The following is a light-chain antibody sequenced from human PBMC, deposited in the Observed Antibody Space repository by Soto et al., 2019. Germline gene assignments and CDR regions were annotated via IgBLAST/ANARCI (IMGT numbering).Light chain of an antibody. CDR1: QNIPGY. Sequence: DIQMTQSPSSLSASVGDRVTITCRASQNIPGYLSWYQQKPGKAPRLLIYAASRLQRGVPSRFSGSESGTDFTLSISSLQPEDFATYYCQQSFSVPRTFGKGTKVEIK. J-gene: IGKJ1*01. V-gene: IGKV1-39*01. CDR2: AAS. CDR3: QQSFSVPRT.